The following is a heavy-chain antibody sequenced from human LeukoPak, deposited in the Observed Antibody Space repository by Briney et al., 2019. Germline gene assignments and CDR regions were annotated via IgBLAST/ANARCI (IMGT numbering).Heavy chain of an antibody. CDR1: GGSISSSSYY. D-gene: IGHD6-13*01. CDR2: IYYSGNT. CDR3: VALKTGIAAAEN. Sequence: SEPVSLTCTVSGGSISSSSYYWDWIRQPPGKGLEWIVSIYYSGNTYYNPSLKSRVTISVDTSKNQCSLKLSSVTAADTAVYYCVALKTGIAAAENWGQGTLVSVSS. J-gene: IGHJ1*01. V-gene: IGHV4-39*01.